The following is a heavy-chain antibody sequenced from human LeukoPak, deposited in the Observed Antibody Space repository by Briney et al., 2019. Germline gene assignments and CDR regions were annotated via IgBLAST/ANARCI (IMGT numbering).Heavy chain of an antibody. CDR2: INSDGSST. D-gene: IGHD1-26*01. CDR1: GFTFSSYW. V-gene: IGHV3-74*01. J-gene: IGHJ4*02. CDR3: ARVAPFGSFDY. Sequence: GGSLRLSCAASGFTFSSYWMHWVRQAPGKGLVWVSRINSDGSSTSYADSVKGRFTISRDNAKNTLYLQMNSLRAEDTAVYYCARVAPFGSFDYWGQGTLATVSS.